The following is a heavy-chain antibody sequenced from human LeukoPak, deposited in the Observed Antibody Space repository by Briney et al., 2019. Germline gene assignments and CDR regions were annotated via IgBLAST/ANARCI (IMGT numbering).Heavy chain of an antibody. CDR1: GGSISSYY. V-gene: IGHV4-59*01. CDR2: IYYSGST. Sequence: SETLSLTCTVSGGSISSYYWSWIRQPPGKGLEWIGYIYYSGSTNYSPSLKSRVTISVDTSKNQFSLKLSSVTAADTAVYYCASGSGSYYTDYWGQGTLVTVSS. D-gene: IGHD1-26*01. J-gene: IGHJ4*02. CDR3: ASGSGSYYTDY.